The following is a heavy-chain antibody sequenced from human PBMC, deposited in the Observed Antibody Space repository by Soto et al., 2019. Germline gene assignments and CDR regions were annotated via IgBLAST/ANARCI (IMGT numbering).Heavy chain of an antibody. CDR1: GYTFTSYV. Sequence: ASVKVFCKASGYTFTSYVIAWVRQAPGQGLEWTGWISGHNGNTNYAQNFQGRVTMTTDTSTSTAYMELRSLRFDDTAVYYCARVYCSGGGCYPPWAWGQGTLVTVSS. V-gene: IGHV1-18*04. CDR3: ARVYCSGGGCYPPWA. J-gene: IGHJ4*02. CDR2: ISGHNGNT. D-gene: IGHD2-15*01.